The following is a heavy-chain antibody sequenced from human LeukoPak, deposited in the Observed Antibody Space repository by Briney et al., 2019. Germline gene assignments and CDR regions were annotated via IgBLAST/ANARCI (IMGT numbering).Heavy chain of an antibody. CDR3: ARARYDSSGYRFDY. V-gene: IGHV4-59*01. D-gene: IGHD3-22*01. Sequence: SETLSLTCTVSGGSISSYYWSWIRQPPGKGLEWIGHIYYSGSTNYNPSLKSRVTISVDTSKNQFSLKLSSVTAADTAVYYCARARYDSSGYRFDYWGQGTLVTVSS. CDR1: GGSISSYY. J-gene: IGHJ4*02. CDR2: IYYSGST.